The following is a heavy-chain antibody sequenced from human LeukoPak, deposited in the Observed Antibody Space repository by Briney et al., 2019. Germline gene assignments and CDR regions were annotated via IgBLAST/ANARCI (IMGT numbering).Heavy chain of an antibody. V-gene: IGHV3-64*01. Sequence: GGSLRLSCAASGFTFSSYAMHWVRQAPGKGLEYVSAISSNGGSTYYANSVKGRLTISRDNSKNTLYLQMGSLRAEDMAVYYCARGLVVTATHFDYWGQGTLVTVSS. CDR3: ARGLVVTATHFDY. CDR2: ISSNGGST. CDR1: GFTFSSYA. D-gene: IGHD2-21*02. J-gene: IGHJ4*02.